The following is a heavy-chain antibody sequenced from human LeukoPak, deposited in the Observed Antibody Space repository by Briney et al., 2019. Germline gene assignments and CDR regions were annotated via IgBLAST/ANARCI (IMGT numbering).Heavy chain of an antibody. Sequence: GASVKVTCKASVYTFTGYYMHWVRQAPGQGLEWMGWINPNSGVTKFAQRFQGRVTMTRDTSTSTAYLDLSSLRSDDTAVYYCATAVLYGGNDFDYSGQGTLVTVSS. CDR1: VYTFTGYY. J-gene: IGHJ4*02. D-gene: IGHD5-12*01. CDR3: ATAVLYGGNDFDY. V-gene: IGHV1-2*02. CDR2: INPNSGVT.